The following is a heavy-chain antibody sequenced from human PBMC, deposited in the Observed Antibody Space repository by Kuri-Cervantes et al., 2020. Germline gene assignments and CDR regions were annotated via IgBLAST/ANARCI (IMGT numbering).Heavy chain of an antibody. D-gene: IGHD3-10*01. V-gene: IGHV2-70D*14. J-gene: IGHJ6*03. CDR3: ARIERLLWFGELDYYYYYYMDV. Sequence: SGPTLVKPTQTLTLTCTFSGFSLSTSGMRVSWIRQPPGKALEWLARIDWDDDKFYSTSLKTRLTISKDTSKNQVVLTMTNMDPVDTATYYCARIERLLWFGELDYYYYYYMDVWGKGTTVTVSS. CDR1: GFSLSTSGMR. CDR2: IDWDDDK.